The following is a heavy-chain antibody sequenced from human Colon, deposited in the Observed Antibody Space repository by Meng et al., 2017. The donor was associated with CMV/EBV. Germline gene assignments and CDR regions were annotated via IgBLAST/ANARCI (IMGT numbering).Heavy chain of an antibody. CDR1: GFTFSSYW. Sequence: GGSLRLSCAASGFTFSSYWMSWVRQAPGKGLEWVANIKQDGSEKYYVDSVKGRFTISRDNAENSLYLQMNSLRAEDTAVYYCARDIGTTRYYYYYGMDVWGQGTTVTVSS. J-gene: IGHJ6*02. D-gene: IGHD2-2*01. CDR2: IKQDGSEK. V-gene: IGHV3-7*01. CDR3: ARDIGTTRYYYYYGMDV.